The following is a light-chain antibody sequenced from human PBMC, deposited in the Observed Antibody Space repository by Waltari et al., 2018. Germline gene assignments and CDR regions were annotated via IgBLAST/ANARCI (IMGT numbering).Light chain of an antibody. CDR1: SRDVGFYNY. Sequence: QSALTQPTSVSGSPGQSIPISCTGTSRDVGFYNYVSWYPQYPGKVPQLLIYDVSDRPAGVSSRLSGSKAGNTASLTISGLQADDEADYYCNSYTGSSSWVFGGGTKLTVL. V-gene: IGLV2-14*01. CDR3: NSYTGSSSWV. J-gene: IGLJ3*02. CDR2: DVS.